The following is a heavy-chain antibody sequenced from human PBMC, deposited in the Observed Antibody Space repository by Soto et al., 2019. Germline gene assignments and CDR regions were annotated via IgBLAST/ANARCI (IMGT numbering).Heavy chain of an antibody. V-gene: IGHV4-34*01. CDR3: ARAPYGSGCYHGWFDP. D-gene: IGHD3-10*01. CDR2: INHSGST. J-gene: IGHJ5*02. CDR1: GGSFSGYY. Sequence: QVQLQQWGAGLLKPSETLSLTCAVSGGSFSGYYWSWIRQPPGKGLEWIGEINHSGSTNYNPSLKSRVTISVDTSKNQFSLKLSSVTAADTAVYYCARAPYGSGCYHGWFDPWGQGTLVTVSS.